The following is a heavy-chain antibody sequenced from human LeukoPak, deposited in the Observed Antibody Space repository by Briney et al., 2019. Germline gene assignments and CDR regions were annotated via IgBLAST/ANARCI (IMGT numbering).Heavy chain of an antibody. V-gene: IGHV3-7*01. J-gene: IGHJ4*02. CDR2: IKQDGSEK. CDR3: ARENYDFWSGTYYFDY. Sequence: GGSLRLSCAASGFAVNSNYMSWVRQAPGKGLEWVANIKQDGSEKYYVDSVKGRFTISRDNAKNSLYLQMNSLRAEDTAVYYCARENYDFWSGTYYFDYWGQGTLVTVSS. CDR1: GFAVNSNY. D-gene: IGHD3-3*01.